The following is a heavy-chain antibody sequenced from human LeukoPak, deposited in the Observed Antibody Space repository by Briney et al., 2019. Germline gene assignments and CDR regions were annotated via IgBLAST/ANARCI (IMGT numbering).Heavy chain of an antibody. V-gene: IGHV4-59*08. CDR1: GGSISSYY. CDR2: IYYSGST. J-gene: IGHJ4*02. CDR3: ARHADNRNDSGYFDY. Sequence: PSETLSLTCTVSGGSISSYYWSWIRQPPGKRLEWIGYIYYSGSTNYNPSLKSRVTISVDTSKNQFSLKLSSVTAADTAVYYCARHADNRNDSGYFDYWGQGTLVTVSS. D-gene: IGHD1-20*01.